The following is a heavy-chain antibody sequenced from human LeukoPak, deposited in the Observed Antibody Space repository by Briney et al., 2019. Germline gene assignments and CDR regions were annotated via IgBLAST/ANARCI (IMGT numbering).Heavy chain of an antibody. CDR2: IHPDGSDT. J-gene: IGHJ4*02. CDR3: ARDKDWLLFDN. V-gene: IGHV3-74*01. Sequence: GGSLRLSCAASGFTVSSNYMSWVRQAPGKGLVWVSYIHPDGSDTAYADSVKGRFTISRDNAKNTLFLQMNSLRAEDTAVYYCARDKDWLLFDNWGQGTLVTVSS. CDR1: GFTVSSNY. D-gene: IGHD3/OR15-3a*01.